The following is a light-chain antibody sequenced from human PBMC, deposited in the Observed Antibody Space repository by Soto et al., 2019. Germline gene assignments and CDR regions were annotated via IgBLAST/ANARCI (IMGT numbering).Light chain of an antibody. CDR1: SSDVGGHNT. J-gene: IGLJ2*01. CDR2: GVS. Sequence: QSALTQPASVSGSPGQSITISCTGTSSDVGGHNTVSWYQKHPDKAPQLLIFGVSLRPSAISTRFSGSKSGNTASLTISGLQPEDEADYFCSSYTSSSTLVFGGGTKVTVL. CDR3: SSYTSSSTLV. V-gene: IGLV2-14*01.